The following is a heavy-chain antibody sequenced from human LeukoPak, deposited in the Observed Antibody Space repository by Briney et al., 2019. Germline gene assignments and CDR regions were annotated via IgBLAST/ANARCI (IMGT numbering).Heavy chain of an antibody. CDR2: IGSSGDIT. Sequence: SGGSLRLSCAASGFTFSSYAMSWVRQAPGMGLEWVSSIGSSGDITYYADSVKGRFTISRDNSKNTLYLQMNSLRAEDTAVYYCAKPARTDAFDIWGQGTMVTVSS. J-gene: IGHJ3*02. V-gene: IGHV3-23*01. CDR1: GFTFSSYA. CDR3: AKPARTDAFDI. D-gene: IGHD1-14*01.